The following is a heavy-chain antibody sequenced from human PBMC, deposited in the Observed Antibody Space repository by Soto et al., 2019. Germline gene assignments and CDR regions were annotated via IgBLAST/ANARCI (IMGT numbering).Heavy chain of an antibody. CDR3: VKGSMVRGVIVGFFDY. Sequence: GGSRRLSWSASGFTFSSYAMHWVRQAPGKGLEYVSAISSNGGSTYYADSVKGRFTISRDNSKNTLYLQMSSLRAEDTAVYYCVKGSMVRGVIVGFFDYWGQGTLVTVSS. CDR1: GFTFSSYA. D-gene: IGHD3-10*01. J-gene: IGHJ4*02. CDR2: ISSNGGST. V-gene: IGHV3-64D*06.